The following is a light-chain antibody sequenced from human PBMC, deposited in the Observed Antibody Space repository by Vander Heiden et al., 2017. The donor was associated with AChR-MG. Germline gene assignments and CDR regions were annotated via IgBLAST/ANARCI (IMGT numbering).Light chain of an antibody. V-gene: IGLV3-9*01. CDR2: RDS. Sequence: SSELTQPLPVSVAPVQTARSSCGGKKIGSKNGHWDQQKPGQAPVLVIYRDSNRPAGIPERFSGSNSGNTATLTISRAQDGDEADYYCQVWDSSTAGVFGTGTKVTVL. J-gene: IGLJ1*01. CDR3: QVWDSSTAGV. CDR1: KIGSKN.